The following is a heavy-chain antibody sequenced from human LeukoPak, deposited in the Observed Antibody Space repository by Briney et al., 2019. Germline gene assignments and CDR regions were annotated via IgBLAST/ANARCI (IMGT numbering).Heavy chain of an antibody. D-gene: IGHD3-16*01. CDR2: IKQDGSEK. CDR3: ARDRFFMITFGGSIDY. CDR1: GFTFSSYG. Sequence: GGSLRLSCAASGFTFSSYGMHWVRQAPGKGLEWVANIKQDGSEKYYVDSVKGRFTISRDNAKNSLYLQMNSLRAEDTAVYYCARDRFFMITFGGSIDYWGQGTLVTVSS. J-gene: IGHJ4*02. V-gene: IGHV3-7*01.